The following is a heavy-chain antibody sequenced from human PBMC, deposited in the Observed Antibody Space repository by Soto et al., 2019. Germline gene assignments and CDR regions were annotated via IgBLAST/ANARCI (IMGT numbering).Heavy chain of an antibody. CDR1: GVSISSGGYY. J-gene: IGHJ5*02. CDR3: ARDSNSNWFDP. Sequence: SETLSLTCTVSGVSISSGGYYWSWIRQHPGKGLEWIGYIYYSGSTYYNPSLKSRVTISVDTSKNQFSLKLSSVTAADTAVYYCARDSNSNWFDPWGQGTLVTVSS. CDR2: IYYSGST. V-gene: IGHV4-31*03.